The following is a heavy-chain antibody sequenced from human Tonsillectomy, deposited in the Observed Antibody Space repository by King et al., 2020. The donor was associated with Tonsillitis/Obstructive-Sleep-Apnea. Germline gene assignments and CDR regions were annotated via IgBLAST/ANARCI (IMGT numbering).Heavy chain of an antibody. CDR2: ISSTGGST. V-gene: IGHV3-64D*06. CDR3: VRGFSNHGWGPPGAFDT. Sequence: VQLVESGGGLVQPGGSLRLSCSASGFTFQNYGMHWVRQAPGKGLEYVSAISSTGGSTYSADSVKGRFTISRDNSKNTLYLQMSSLRAEDTAVYYCVRGFSNHGWGPPGAFDTWGQGTMVTVSS. D-gene: IGHD3-16*01. J-gene: IGHJ3*02. CDR1: GFTFQNYG.